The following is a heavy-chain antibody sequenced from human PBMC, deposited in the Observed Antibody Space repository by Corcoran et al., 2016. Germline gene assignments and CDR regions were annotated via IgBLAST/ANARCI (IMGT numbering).Heavy chain of an antibody. Sequence: EVQLVESGGGLVQPGGSLRLSCAASGFTFSTYWMTWVRQAPGKGLEWVANIKQDGSEKYYVDSVKDRFTISRDNAKNSLYLQMNSLRAEDTAVYYCARVPYDCSSTSCTDYWGQGTLVTVSS. V-gene: IGHV3-7*03. CDR3: ARVPYDCSSTSCTDY. D-gene: IGHD2-2*01. CDR2: IKQDGSEK. CDR1: GFTFSTYW. J-gene: IGHJ4*02.